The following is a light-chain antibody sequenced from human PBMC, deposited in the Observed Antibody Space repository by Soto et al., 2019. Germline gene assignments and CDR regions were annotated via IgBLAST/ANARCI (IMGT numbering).Light chain of an antibody. CDR3: QQHINWPLT. J-gene: IGKJ4*01. V-gene: IGKV3D-20*02. CDR1: QSVRSSY. CDR2: DAS. Sequence: EIVMTQSPATPSVSQGERSTLSFSASQSVRSSYLAWYQQKPGQAPRLLIFDASSRATGIPDRFSGSGSGADFTLTISSLEPEDFALYYCQQHINWPLTFGGGTKVDIK.